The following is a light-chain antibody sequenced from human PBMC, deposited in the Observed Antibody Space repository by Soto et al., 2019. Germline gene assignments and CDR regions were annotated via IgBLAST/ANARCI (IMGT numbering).Light chain of an antibody. CDR2: GAF. CDR3: QQYNDWPLT. V-gene: IGKV3-15*01. J-gene: IGKJ1*01. CDR1: QSVSSN. Sequence: EIVMTQSKATLSVSPGERVTTSCRASQSVSSNLAWYQQKTGQATSLLIYGAFTRATGIPARFSGTGSGTEFNLTISSLQSEDFALDYCQQYNDWPLTFGQVTKVDIK.